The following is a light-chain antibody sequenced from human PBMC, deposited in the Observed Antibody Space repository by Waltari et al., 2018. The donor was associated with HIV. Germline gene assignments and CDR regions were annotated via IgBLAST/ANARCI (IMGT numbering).Light chain of an antibody. V-gene: IGLV1-40*01. CDR1: FSNIGVGYD. CDR2: GHN. CDR3: QSYDHSLKVVV. J-gene: IGLJ3*02. Sequence: QSVLTQPPSVSGAPGQRVTISCTGSFSNIGVGYDVHWYQQLPGTPPKPLIFGHNHRPAGVPDRFSATKSVTSAALAISGLQAEDEADYYGQSYDHSLKVVVFGGGTKVTVL.